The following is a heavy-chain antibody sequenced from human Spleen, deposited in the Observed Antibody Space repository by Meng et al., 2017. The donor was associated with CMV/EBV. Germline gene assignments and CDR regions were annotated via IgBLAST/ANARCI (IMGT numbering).Heavy chain of an antibody. D-gene: IGHD3-22*01. CDR3: AKDRRITMIVVVKPHYFDY. Sequence: GESLKISCAATGFTFSTYWMTWVRQTPGKGLEWVAFIRYDGSNKYYADSVKGRFTISRDNSKNTLYLQMNSLRAEDTAVYYCAKDRRITMIVVVKPHYFDYWGQGTLVTVSS. CDR2: IRYDGSNK. CDR1: GFTFSTYW. V-gene: IGHV3-30*02. J-gene: IGHJ4*02.